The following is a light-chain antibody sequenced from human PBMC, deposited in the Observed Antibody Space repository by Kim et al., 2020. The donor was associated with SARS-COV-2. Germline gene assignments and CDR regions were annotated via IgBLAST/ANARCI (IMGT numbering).Light chain of an antibody. CDR1: QSVSSN. J-gene: IGKJ1*01. Sequence: EIVLTQSPATLSVSPGERAMFSCRASQSVSSNLAWYQQKPGQVPRLLIHGVSSRATGIPARFSGSGSETEFTLTISSLQSEDFAVYYCQQYNNWPWTFGQGTKVDIK. CDR3: QQYNNWPWT. CDR2: GVS. V-gene: IGKV3-15*01.